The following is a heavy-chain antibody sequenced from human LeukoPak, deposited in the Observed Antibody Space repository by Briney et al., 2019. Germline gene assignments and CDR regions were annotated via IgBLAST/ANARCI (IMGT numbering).Heavy chain of an antibody. Sequence: GGSLRLSCAASGFTFSSYGMHWVRQAPGKGLEWVAVIWYDGSNKYYADSVKGRFTISRDNSKNTLYLQMNSLRAEDTAVYYCARGRYDILTGHLSQTFDIWGQGTMVTVSS. CDR2: IWYDGSNK. CDR1: GFTFSSYG. CDR3: ARGRYDILTGHLSQTFDI. D-gene: IGHD3-9*01. V-gene: IGHV3-33*01. J-gene: IGHJ3*02.